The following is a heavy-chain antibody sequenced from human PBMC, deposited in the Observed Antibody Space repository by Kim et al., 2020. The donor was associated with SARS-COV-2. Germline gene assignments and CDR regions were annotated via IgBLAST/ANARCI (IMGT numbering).Heavy chain of an antibody. D-gene: IGHD3-10*01. V-gene: IGHV3-23*01. CDR1: GFTFSNYA. CDR2: LSASGGST. Sequence: GGSLRLSCAASGFTFSNYAMSWVRQAPGKGLEWVSGLSASGGSTYYADSVKGRFTISRDNSKNTLYLQMNSLRAEDTAVYYCGKMLRGLTTFEYWGQGTLVTVSS. J-gene: IGHJ4*02. CDR3: GKMLRGLTTFEY.